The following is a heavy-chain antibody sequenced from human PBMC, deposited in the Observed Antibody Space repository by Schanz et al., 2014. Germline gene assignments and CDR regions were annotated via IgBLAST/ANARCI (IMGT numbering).Heavy chain of an antibody. CDR2: IPWNGAAI. CDR3: AKGRFGELSAFDI. CDR1: GFNSDDYA. D-gene: IGHD3-10*01. J-gene: IGHJ3*02. V-gene: IGHV3-9*02. Sequence: VQLVDSGGGLVKPGGSLRLSCTASGFNSDDYAMHWVRQAPGKGLEWVSNIPWNGAAIGYAGSVRGRFTISRDNSKNTLYLQMNSLRAEDTAVYYCAKGRFGELSAFDIWGQGTMXTVSS.